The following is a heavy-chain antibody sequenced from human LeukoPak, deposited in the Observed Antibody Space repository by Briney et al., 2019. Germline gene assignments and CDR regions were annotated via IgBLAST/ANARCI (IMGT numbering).Heavy chain of an antibody. CDR2: IYYSGST. J-gene: IGHJ3*02. Sequence: SETLSLTCTVSGYSIDSVYYWGWIRQPPGKGLEWIGYIYYSGSTNYNPSLKSRVTISVDTSKNQFSLKLSSVTAADTAVYYCAREVRYSGSYPDAFDIWGQGTMVTVSS. CDR3: AREVRYSGSYPDAFDI. CDR1: GYSIDSVYY. D-gene: IGHD1-26*01. V-gene: IGHV4-59*01.